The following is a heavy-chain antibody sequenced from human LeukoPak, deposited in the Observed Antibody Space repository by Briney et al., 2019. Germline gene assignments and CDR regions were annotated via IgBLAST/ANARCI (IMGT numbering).Heavy chain of an antibody. CDR1: GFTFSSYA. J-gene: IGHJ4*02. V-gene: IGHV3-30*04. Sequence: GRSLRLSCAASGFTFSSYAMHWVRQAPGKGLEWVAVISYDGSNKYYADSVKGRFTISRDNSKNTLYLQMNSLRAEDTAVYYCARDFGWAVRGYSEGYGDYWGQGTLVTVSS. CDR2: ISYDGSNK. D-gene: IGHD5-18*01. CDR3: ARDFGWAVRGYSEGYGDY.